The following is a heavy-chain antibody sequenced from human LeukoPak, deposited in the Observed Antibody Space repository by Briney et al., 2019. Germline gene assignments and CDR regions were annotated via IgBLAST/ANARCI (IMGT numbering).Heavy chain of an antibody. CDR2: IGSDRSEN. V-gene: IGHV3-30*04. CDR1: GFIFSAHL. Sequence: PGMPLTLSCVASGFIFSAHLFHWLPQSPDKALEGLSHIGSDRSENYYADSVRASFTLSRENYTNTLFLQMITVRADDTAVYFCGRQMTATRLFDSWGQGTLVTVSS. J-gene: IGHJ4*02. CDR3: GRQMTATRLFDS. D-gene: IGHD5-12*01.